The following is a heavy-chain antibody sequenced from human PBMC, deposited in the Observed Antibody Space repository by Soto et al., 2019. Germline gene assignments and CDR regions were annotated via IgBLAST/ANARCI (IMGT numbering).Heavy chain of an antibody. CDR1: GGTFSSYA. D-gene: IGHD6-6*01. CDR3: ARAGIAARPYYYYGMDV. CDR2: IIPIFGTA. Sequence: SVKVSCKASGGTFSSYAISWVRQAPGQGLEWMGGIIPIFGTANYAQKFQGRVTITADESTSTAYMELSSLRSEDTAVYYCARAGIAARPYYYYGMDVWGQGTTVTVSS. J-gene: IGHJ6*02. V-gene: IGHV1-69*13.